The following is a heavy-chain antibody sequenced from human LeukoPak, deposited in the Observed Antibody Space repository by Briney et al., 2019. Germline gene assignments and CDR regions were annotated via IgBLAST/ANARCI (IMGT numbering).Heavy chain of an antibody. Sequence: SETLFLTCAVSGYSISSGYYRGWIRQPPGKGVEWIGSIYHSGSTYYNPSLKSRVTISVDTSKNQFSLKLSSVTAADTAVYYCASESSNFDYWGQGTLVTVSS. D-gene: IGHD1-26*01. CDR3: ASESSNFDY. CDR2: IYHSGST. J-gene: IGHJ4*02. CDR1: GYSISSGYY. V-gene: IGHV4-38-2*01.